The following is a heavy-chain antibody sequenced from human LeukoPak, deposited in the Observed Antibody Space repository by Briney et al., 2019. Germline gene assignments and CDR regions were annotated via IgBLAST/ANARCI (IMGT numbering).Heavy chain of an antibody. D-gene: IGHD5-12*01. J-gene: IGHJ4*02. CDR2: IYHSGNT. CDR3: ARDTRIEWLRFLDY. Sequence: SETLSLTRTVSGDSLSNGGSISNGGHYWSWIRQFPGKGLEWIGYIYHSGNTYYNPSLESRVTISVDTSENRFSLKLNSVTAADTAIYYCARDTRIEWLRFLDYWGQGILVTVSS. CDR1: GDSLSNGGSISNGGHY. V-gene: IGHV4-31*03.